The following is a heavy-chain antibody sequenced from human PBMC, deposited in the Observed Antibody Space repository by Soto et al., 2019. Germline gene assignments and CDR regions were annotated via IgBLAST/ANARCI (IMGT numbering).Heavy chain of an antibody. J-gene: IGHJ6*03. V-gene: IGHV3-23*01. CDR3: AKREGYGGLYYMDV. D-gene: IGHD5-12*01. Sequence: PGGSLRLSCAASGFTFSSYAMSWVRQAPGKGLEWVSAISGSGGSTYYADSVKGRFTISRDNSKNTLYLQMSSLRAEDTAVYYCAKREGYGGLYYMDVWGKGTTVTVSS. CDR1: GFTFSSYA. CDR2: ISGSGGST.